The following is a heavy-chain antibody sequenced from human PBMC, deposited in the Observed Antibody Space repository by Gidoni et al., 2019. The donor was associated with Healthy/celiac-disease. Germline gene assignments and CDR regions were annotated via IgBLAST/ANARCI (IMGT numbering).Heavy chain of an antibody. CDR1: GFTFSRWA. CDR3: AKGGYYDSSGYLVYFDY. V-gene: IGHV3-23*01. CDR2: ISGSGGST. Sequence: EVQLLESGGGLVQRGGSRRLSCAASGFTFSRWAMSWVRQAPGKGREWVSAISGSGGSTYYAYSVKGRFTISRDNSKNTLYLQMNSLRAEDTAVYYCAKGGYYDSSGYLVYFDYWGQGTLVTVSS. J-gene: IGHJ4*02. D-gene: IGHD3-22*01.